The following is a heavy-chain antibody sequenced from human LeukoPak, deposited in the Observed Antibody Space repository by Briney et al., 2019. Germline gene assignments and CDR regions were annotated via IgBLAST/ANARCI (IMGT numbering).Heavy chain of an antibody. CDR2: IIPTLGLA. CDR1: GGTFSSFA. Sequence: SVKVSCKASGGTFSSFAISWVRQAPGQGLEWMGRIIPTLGLADYPQKFQGRVTITADKSTSTAYMELSSLRSEDTAVYYCAKRISSTYDSSGYSFDYWGQGTLVTVSS. V-gene: IGHV1-69*04. CDR3: AKRISSTYDSSGYSFDY. J-gene: IGHJ4*02. D-gene: IGHD3-22*01.